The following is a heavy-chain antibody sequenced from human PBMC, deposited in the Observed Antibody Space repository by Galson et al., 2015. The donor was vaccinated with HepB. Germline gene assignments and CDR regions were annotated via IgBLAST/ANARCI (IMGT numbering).Heavy chain of an antibody. Sequence: SLRLSCAASGFTVSSNYMSWVRQAPGKGLEWVSIIYSGGNTYYADSVKGRFTISRDNSKNTLYLQMNSLRAEDTAVYYCARDGCSSTSCYSSYYGMDVWGQGTTVTVSS. D-gene: IGHD2-2*01. CDR1: GFTVSSNY. CDR2: IYSGGNT. CDR3: ARDGCSSTSCYSSYYGMDV. J-gene: IGHJ6*02. V-gene: IGHV3-53*01.